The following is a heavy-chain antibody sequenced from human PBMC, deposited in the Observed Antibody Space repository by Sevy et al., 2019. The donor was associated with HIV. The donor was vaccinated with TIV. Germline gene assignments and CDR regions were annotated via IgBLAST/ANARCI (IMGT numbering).Heavy chain of an antibody. CDR2: ITPNNGDT. CDR3: ARAPSGSQGPGQYFHH. Sequence: ASVKVSCKASGYTSTNYHITWVRLAPRQGLEWIGRITPNNGDTNYAQRLQGRVTMTTDTSTSTVYMELRSLRSDDTAVYYCARAPSGSQGPGQYFHHWGQGTLVTVSS. D-gene: IGHD1-26*01. J-gene: IGHJ1*01. V-gene: IGHV1-18*01. CDR1: GYTSTNYH.